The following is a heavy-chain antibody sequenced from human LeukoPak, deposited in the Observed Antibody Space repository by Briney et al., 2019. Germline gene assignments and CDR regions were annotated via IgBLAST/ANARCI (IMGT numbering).Heavy chain of an antibody. CDR3: ARQATRMKALDY. CDR1: GGSISSYY. D-gene: IGHD2-15*01. V-gene: IGHV4-59*08. J-gene: IGHJ4*02. CDR2: IYYSGST. Sequence: SETLSLTCTVSGGSISSYYWSWIRQPPGKGLEWIGYIYYSGSTNYNPSLKSRVTISVDTSKNQFSLKLSSVTAADTAVYYCARQATRMKALDYWGQGTLVTVPS.